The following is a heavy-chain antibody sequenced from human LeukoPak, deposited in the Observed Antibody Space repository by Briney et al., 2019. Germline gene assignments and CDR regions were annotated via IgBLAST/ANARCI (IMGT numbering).Heavy chain of an antibody. CDR2: IKQDGSER. V-gene: IGHV3-7*01. Sequence: PGGSLRLSCVVSGITLSNYGMSWVRQAPGKGLEWVANIKQDGSERQYVDSVRGRFTISRDNAKNSLYLQMNSLRVEDTAVYYCARDGFVGAADYWGQGTLVTVSS. CDR1: GITLSNYG. J-gene: IGHJ4*02. D-gene: IGHD6-13*01. CDR3: ARDGFVGAADY.